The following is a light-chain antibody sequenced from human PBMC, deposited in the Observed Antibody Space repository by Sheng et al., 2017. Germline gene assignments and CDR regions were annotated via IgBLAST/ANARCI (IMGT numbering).Light chain of an antibody. CDR3: QVWDRSAII. Sequence: SYVLTQPPSVSVSPGQPASIACSGDRLGQKYVSWYQQKPGQSPVLVIYADNRRPSGILERFSGSNSGNTATLTISGTRAMDEADYYCQVWDRSAIIFGGGTTVTVL. V-gene: IGLV3-1*01. J-gene: IGLJ2*01. CDR2: ADN. CDR1: RLGQKY.